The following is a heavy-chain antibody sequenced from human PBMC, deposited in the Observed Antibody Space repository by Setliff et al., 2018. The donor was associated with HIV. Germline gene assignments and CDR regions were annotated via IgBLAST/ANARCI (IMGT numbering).Heavy chain of an antibody. CDR2: ISSSSSYI. D-gene: IGHD3-16*01. V-gene: IGHV3-21*01. CDR3: ARVSSNYDYVWGSSHDAFDI. Sequence: GGSLRLSCAASGFTFSSYSMNWVRQAPGKGLEWVSSISSSSSYIYYANSVKGRFTISRDNAKNSLYLQMNSLRAEDTAVYYCARVSSNYDYVWGSSHDAFDIWGQGTMVTVSS. CDR1: GFTFSSYS. J-gene: IGHJ3*02.